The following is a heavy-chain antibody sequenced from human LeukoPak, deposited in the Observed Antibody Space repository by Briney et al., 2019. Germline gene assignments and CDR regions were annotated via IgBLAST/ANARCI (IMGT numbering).Heavy chain of an antibody. D-gene: IGHD5-18*01. V-gene: IGHV3-30-3*01. Sequence: PGGSLRLYCAASGFTFSSYAMHWVRQAPGKGLEWVAVISYDGSNKYYADSVKGRFTISRDNSKNTLYLQMNSLRAEDTAVYYCARDGLAAMGINWGQGTLVTVSS. CDR3: ARDGLAAMGIN. CDR1: GFTFSSYA. CDR2: ISYDGSNK. J-gene: IGHJ4*02.